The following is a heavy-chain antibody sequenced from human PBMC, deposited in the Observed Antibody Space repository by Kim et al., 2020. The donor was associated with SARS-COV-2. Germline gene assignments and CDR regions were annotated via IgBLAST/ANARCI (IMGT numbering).Heavy chain of an antibody. V-gene: IGHV3-48*02. CDR3: ARGGWELPLDY. Sequence: MDYADTVTGRFTISRDNAKNSLYLQMNSLRDEDTAVYYCARGGWELPLDYWGQGTLVTVSS. CDR2: M. D-gene: IGHD2-15*01. J-gene: IGHJ4*02.